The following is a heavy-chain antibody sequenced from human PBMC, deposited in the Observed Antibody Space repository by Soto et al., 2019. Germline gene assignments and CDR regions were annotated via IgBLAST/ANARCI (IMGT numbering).Heavy chain of an antibody. V-gene: IGHV4-59*08. CDR1: GGSISSYY. CDR2: IYYSGST. J-gene: IGHJ5*02. Sequence: QVQLQESGPGLVKPSETLSLTCTVSGGSISSYYWSWIRQPPGKGVEWIGYIYYSGSTNYNPSLKSRVTISVDTSKNQFSLKLSSVTAADTAVYYCARQPQTPYGSGSYFGPWGQGTLVTVSS. CDR3: ARQPQTPYGSGSYFGP. D-gene: IGHD3-10*01.